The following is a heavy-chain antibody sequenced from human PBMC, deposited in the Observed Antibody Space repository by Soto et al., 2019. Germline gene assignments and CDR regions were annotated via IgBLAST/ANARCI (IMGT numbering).Heavy chain of an antibody. CDR3: EREIRGVLDAEGSFDY. V-gene: IGHV1-69*13. J-gene: IGHJ4*02. Sequence: SLKVSNPASGGTFSTYTFGWVRQARGQGLEWLGGLIPMFGSANYALNFQGSVAMTADEYTSTTYMELSSQNSDDTTVNYFEREIRGVLDAEGSFDYWGQGTLVTVSS. CDR2: LIPMFGSA. D-gene: IGHD2-8*01. CDR1: GGTFSTYT.